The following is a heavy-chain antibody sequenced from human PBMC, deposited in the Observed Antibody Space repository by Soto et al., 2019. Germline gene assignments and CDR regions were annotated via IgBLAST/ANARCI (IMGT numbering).Heavy chain of an antibody. Sequence: PGESLKISCKGSGYSFTSYWIGWVRQMPGKGLEWMGIIYPGDSDTRYSPSFQGQVTISADKSISTAYLQWSSLKATDTAMYYCARRKDCTNGVCRNYYYGRDVWGQGTRVTVPS. CDR3: ARRKDCTNGVCRNYYYGRDV. D-gene: IGHD2-8*01. CDR1: GYSFTSYW. J-gene: IGHJ6*02. V-gene: IGHV5-51*01. CDR2: IYPGDSDT.